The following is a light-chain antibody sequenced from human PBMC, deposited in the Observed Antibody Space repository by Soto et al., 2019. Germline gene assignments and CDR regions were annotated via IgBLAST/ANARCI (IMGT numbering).Light chain of an antibody. CDR2: QDS. Sequence: SYELTQPPSVSVSPGQTASITCSGDKLGDKYACWYQQKPGQSPVLVIYQDSKRPSGIPERFSGSNSGNTATLTISGTHAMDEADYYCQAWDSRYVVFGGGTKLTVL. V-gene: IGLV3-1*01. CDR3: QAWDSRYVV. CDR1: KLGDKY. J-gene: IGLJ2*01.